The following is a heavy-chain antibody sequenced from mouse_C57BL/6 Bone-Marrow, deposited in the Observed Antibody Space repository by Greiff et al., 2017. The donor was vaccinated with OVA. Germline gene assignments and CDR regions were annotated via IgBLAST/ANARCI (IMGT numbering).Heavy chain of an antibody. Sequence: QVQLQQSGPELVKPGASVKISCKASGYAFSSSWMNWVKQRPGKGLAWIGRLYPGDGDTNYNGKFKGKATLTADKSSSTAYMQLSSLTSEDSAVYFGARYNSNWYFEVWGTGTTVTVSS. CDR2: LYPGDGDT. V-gene: IGHV1-82*01. J-gene: IGHJ1*03. D-gene: IGHD2-5*01. CDR1: GYAFSSSW. CDR3: ARYNSNWYFEV.